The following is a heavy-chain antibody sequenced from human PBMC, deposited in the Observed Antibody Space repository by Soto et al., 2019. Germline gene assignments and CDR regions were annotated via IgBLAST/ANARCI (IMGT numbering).Heavy chain of an antibody. CDR3: ARSGDNYNRLDY. Sequence: GGSLRLSCEGSGFTFSDYYISWIRQAPGKGLEWISYSSNSGTFSRYADSVKGRLSISRDNTKNLLYLQMNSLRAEDTAVYYCARSGDNYNRLDYWGQGTPVTVSS. V-gene: IGHV3-11*06. D-gene: IGHD1-1*01. CDR1: GFTFSDYY. CDR2: SSNSGTFS. J-gene: IGHJ4*02.